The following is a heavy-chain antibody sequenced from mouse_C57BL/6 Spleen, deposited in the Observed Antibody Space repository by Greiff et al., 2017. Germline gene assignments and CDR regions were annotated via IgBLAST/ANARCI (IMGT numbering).Heavy chain of an antibody. CDR2: ISYDGSN. J-gene: IGHJ4*01. Sequence: DVKLQESGPGLVKPSQSLSLTCSVTGYSITSGYYWNWIRQFPGNKLEWMGYISYDGSNNYNPSLKNRISITRDTSKNQFFLKLNSVTTEDTATYYCARYFPLYAMDYWGQGTSVTVSS. CDR1: GYSITSGYY. CDR3: ARYFPLYAMDY. V-gene: IGHV3-6*01.